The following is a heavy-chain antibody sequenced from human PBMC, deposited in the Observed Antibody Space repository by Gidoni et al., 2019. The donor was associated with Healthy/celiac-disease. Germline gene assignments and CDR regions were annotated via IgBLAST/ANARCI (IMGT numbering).Heavy chain of an antibody. Sequence: QVQLVESGGGVVQPGRSLRLSCAASGFTFSSYGMHWVRQAPGKGLEWVAVIWYDGSNKYYADSVKGRFTISRDNSKNTLYLQMNSLRAEDTAVYYCARDRLSGSYSVIDYWGQGTLVTVSS. CDR1: GFTFSSYG. CDR2: IWYDGSNK. D-gene: IGHD3-10*01. V-gene: IGHV3-33*01. CDR3: ARDRLSGSYSVIDY. J-gene: IGHJ4*02.